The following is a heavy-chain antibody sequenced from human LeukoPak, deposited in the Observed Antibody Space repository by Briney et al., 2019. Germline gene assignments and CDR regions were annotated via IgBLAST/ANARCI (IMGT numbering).Heavy chain of an antibody. J-gene: IGHJ4*02. V-gene: IGHV4-59*01. D-gene: IGHD3-22*01. CDR3: ARAPRRTMIVVAIPHYFDY. CDR2: IYYSGST. Sequence: SETLSLTCTVSGGSIGSYYWSWIRQPPGKGLEWIGYIYYSGSTNYNPSLKSRVTISVDTSKNQFSLKLSSVTAADTAVYYCARAPRRTMIVVAIPHYFDYWGQGTLVTVSS. CDR1: GGSIGSYY.